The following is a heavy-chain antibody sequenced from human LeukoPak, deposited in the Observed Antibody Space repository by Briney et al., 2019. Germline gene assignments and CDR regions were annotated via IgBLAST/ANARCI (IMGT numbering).Heavy chain of an antibody. CDR2: ISSSSSYI. J-gene: IGHJ4*02. Sequence: GGSLRLSCAASGFTFSSYSMNWVRQAPGKGLEWVSSISSSSSYIYYADSVKGRFTISRDNAKNSLYLQMNSLRAEDTAVYYCAREHDQPTLGHSSPLDYWGQGTLVTVSS. CDR1: GFTFSSYS. D-gene: IGHD6-13*01. V-gene: IGHV3-21*01. CDR3: AREHDQPTLGHSSPLDY.